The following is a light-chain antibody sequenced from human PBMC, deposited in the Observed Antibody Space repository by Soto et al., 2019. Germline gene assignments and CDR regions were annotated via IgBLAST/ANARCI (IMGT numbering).Light chain of an antibody. CDR2: GAS. CDR1: QSVSSN. CDR3: QQYNNWPWT. V-gene: IGKV3-15*01. J-gene: IGKJ1*01. Sequence: EIVMTQSPATLSVSPGERATLSCRASQSVSSNLAWYQQKPGQAPRPLIYGASTRATGVPARFSGSGSGTEFTLTISSLQSEDCAVYFCQQYNNWPWTFGQGTKVDIK.